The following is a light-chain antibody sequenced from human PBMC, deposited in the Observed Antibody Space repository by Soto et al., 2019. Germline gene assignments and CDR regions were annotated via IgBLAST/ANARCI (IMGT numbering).Light chain of an antibody. CDR2: GAS. CDR1: QSVSTN. V-gene: IGKV3-15*01. Sequence: VMTQSPATLSVSPGERATLSCRASQSVSTNLAWYQQKPGQAPRLLIYGASTTATNITARFRGSGSGTEFTITISTIQSEDFALYDCQQYDNWRPYTFGQGTKLEIK. J-gene: IGKJ2*01. CDR3: QQYDNWRPYT.